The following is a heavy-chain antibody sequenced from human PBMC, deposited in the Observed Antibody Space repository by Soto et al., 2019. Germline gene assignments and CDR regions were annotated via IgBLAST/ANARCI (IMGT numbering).Heavy chain of an antibody. V-gene: IGHV1-69*04. CDR2: IIPILGIA. J-gene: IGHJ4*02. D-gene: IGHD5-12*01. CDR3: ERDGAYSGYDVIDY. CDR1: GGTFSSYT. Sequence: ASVKVSCKASGGTFSSYTISWVRQAPGQGLEWMGRIIPILGIANYAQKFQGRVTITADKSTSTAYMELSSLRSEDTAVYYCERDGAYSGYDVIDYWGQGTLVTVSS.